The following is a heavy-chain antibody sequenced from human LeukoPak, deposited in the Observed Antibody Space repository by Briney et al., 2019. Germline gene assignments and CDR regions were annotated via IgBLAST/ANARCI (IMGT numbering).Heavy chain of an antibody. CDR2: INSDGSST. CDR1: GFTFSSYW. V-gene: IGHV3-74*01. D-gene: IGHD6-13*01. Sequence: GGSLRLSCAASGFTFSSYWMHWVRQAPGKGLVWVSRINSDGSSTSYADSVKGRFTISRDNAKNTLYLQMNSLRAEDTAVYYCARGRVGSSWCFDYWGQGTLVTVSS. CDR3: ARGRVGSSWCFDY. J-gene: IGHJ4*02.